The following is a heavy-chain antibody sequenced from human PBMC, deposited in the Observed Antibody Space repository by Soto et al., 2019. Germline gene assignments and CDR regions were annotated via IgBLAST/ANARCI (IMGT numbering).Heavy chain of an antibody. J-gene: IGHJ5*02. CDR3: SRSPLNPDNWFDP. V-gene: IGHV4-59*12. CDR2: IYYSGST. CDR1: GGSISSYY. Sequence: SETLSLTCTVSGGSISSYYWSWIRQPPGKGLEWIGYIYYSGSTNYNPSLKSRVTISVDTSKNQFSLKLSSVTAADTAVYYCSRSPLNPDNWFDPWGQGTLVTVSS.